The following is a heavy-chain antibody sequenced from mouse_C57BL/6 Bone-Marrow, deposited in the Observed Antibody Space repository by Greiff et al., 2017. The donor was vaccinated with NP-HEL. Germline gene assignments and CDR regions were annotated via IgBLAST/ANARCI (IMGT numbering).Heavy chain of an antibody. CDR3: ARGGLLWLRRSYFDY. D-gene: IGHD2-2*01. V-gene: IGHV1-82*01. J-gene: IGHJ2*01. CDR1: GYAFSSSW. CDR2: IYPGDGDT. Sequence: VQLQQSGPELVKPGASVKISCKASGYAFSSSWMNWVKQRPGKGLEWIGRIYPGDGDTNYNGKFKGKATLTADKSSSTAYMQLSSLTSEDSAVYFCARGGLLWLRRSYFDYWGQGTTLTVSS.